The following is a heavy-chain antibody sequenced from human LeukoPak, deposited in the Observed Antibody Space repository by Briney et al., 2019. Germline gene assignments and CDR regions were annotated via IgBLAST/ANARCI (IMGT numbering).Heavy chain of an antibody. CDR1: GFTFSTYW. V-gene: IGHV3-74*01. CDR2: INTDGSTT. D-gene: IGHD6-13*01. CDR3: ARGGYIAAADY. J-gene: IGHJ4*02. Sequence: GGSLRLSCAASGFTFSTYWKHWVRQAPGKGLVWVSRINTDGSTTTYADSVKGRFTISRDNAKNTLYLQMNSLRAEDTAVYFCARGGYIAAADYWGQGTLVTVSS.